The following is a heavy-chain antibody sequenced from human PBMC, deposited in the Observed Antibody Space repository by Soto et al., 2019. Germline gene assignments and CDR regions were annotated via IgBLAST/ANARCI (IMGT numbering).Heavy chain of an antibody. CDR1: GYTFTSYY. J-gene: IGHJ4*02. D-gene: IGHD2-8*01. Sequence: ASVKVSCKASGYTFTSYYMHWVRQAPGQGLEWMGIINPSGGSTSYAQKFQGRVTMTRDTSTSTVYMELSSLRSEDTAVYYCARIGYCTNGVCYWAAFDYCGQGTLVTXSS. CDR3: ARIGYCTNGVCYWAAFDY. CDR2: INPSGGST. V-gene: IGHV1-46*03.